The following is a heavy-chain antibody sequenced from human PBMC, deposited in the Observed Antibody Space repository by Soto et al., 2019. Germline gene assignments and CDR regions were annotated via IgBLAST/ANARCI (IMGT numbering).Heavy chain of an antibody. J-gene: IGHJ6*02. Sequence: GASVKVSCKASGYTFTSYGISWVRQAPGQGLEWMGWISTYNGNKNFAQRLQGRVTMTTDTSTSTAYMEVTSLKSDDTAVYYCARGSYMDVWGQGTTVTVSS. CDR3: ARGSYMDV. V-gene: IGHV1-18*01. CDR1: GYTFTSYG. CDR2: ISTYNGNK.